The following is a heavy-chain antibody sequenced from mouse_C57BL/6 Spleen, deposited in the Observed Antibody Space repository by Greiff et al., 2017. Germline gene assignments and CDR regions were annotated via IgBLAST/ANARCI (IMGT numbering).Heavy chain of an antibody. CDR1: GFTFSSYA. CDR2: ISDGGSYT. CDR3: ARDPVYYGYSYWYFDV. Sequence: EVMLVESGGGLVKPGGSLKLSCAASGFTFSSYAMSWVRQTPEKRLEWVATISDGGSYTYYPDNVKGRFTISRDNAKNNLYLQMSHLKSEDTAMYYCARDPVYYGYSYWYFDVWGTGTTVTVSS. D-gene: IGHD2-2*01. V-gene: IGHV5-4*01. J-gene: IGHJ1*03.